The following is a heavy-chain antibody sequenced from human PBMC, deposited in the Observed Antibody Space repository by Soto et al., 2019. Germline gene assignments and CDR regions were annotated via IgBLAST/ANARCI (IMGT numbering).Heavy chain of an antibody. V-gene: IGHV3-9*01. Sequence: DVQLVESGGGLVQPGRSLRLSCAASGFTFDDYAIHWVRQAPGRGLELVAGISWNGASIGYADSVKGRFTISRDNAKNSLHLQMNSLRSEDTALYYCANLPLYGSGFDCWGQGTLVTVSS. CDR2: ISWNGASI. CDR3: ANLPLYGSGFDC. CDR1: GFTFDDYA. J-gene: IGHJ4*02. D-gene: IGHD3-10*01.